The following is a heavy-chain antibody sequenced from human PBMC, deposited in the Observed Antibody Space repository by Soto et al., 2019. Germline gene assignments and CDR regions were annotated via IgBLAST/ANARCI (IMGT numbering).Heavy chain of an antibody. J-gene: IGHJ6*02. CDR3: ERHSHVVSVSATISSGYYYAMEV. CDR1: GYSFSTYW. Sequence: GESLKISCKAFGYSFSTYWIGWVRQMPAKGLEWMGIIYPGDSDTKYSPSFQGQVTISADKSMNTAYLQWSSLEASDTAMYYCERHSHVVSVSATISSGYYYAMEVWGQGTTVTVSS. D-gene: IGHD1-26*01. CDR2: IYPGDSDT. V-gene: IGHV5-51*01.